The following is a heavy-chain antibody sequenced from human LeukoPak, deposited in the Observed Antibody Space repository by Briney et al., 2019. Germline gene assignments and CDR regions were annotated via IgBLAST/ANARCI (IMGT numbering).Heavy chain of an antibody. D-gene: IGHD2-2*02. CDR3: AKASVAIPQYCNS. CDR1: GFTFGNYA. Sequence: GGSLRLSCEASGFTFGNYAMNWVRQAPGKGLEWVSTISGTGSSTYYADSAKGRFTISRDNSKDTLFLQLNSLAAADTAMYFCAKASVAIPQYCNSWGQGTLVTVSS. V-gene: IGHV3-23*01. CDR2: ISGTGSST. J-gene: IGHJ5*02.